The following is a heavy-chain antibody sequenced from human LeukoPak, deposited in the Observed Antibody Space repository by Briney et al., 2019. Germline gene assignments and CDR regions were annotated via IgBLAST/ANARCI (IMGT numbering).Heavy chain of an antibody. CDR2: IRQDGGDE. CDR1: GFTFDDYG. D-gene: IGHD3-10*01. Sequence: PGGSLRLSCAASGFTFDDYGMSWVRQAQGKGLEWVANIRQDGGDEYYVDSVKGRFTVSRDNDENSLYLQMNSLSAEDTAVYYCARYYGSTDGTYYYDFWGQGALVTVSS. V-gene: IGHV3-7*01. CDR3: ARYYGSTDGTYYYDF. J-gene: IGHJ4*02.